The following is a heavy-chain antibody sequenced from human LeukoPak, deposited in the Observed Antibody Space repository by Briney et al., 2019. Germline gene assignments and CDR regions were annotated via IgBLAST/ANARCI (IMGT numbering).Heavy chain of an antibody. J-gene: IGHJ5*01. V-gene: IGHV3-66*03. CDR3: ARDRAVTQVWVEFDS. Sequence: GGSLRLSCAASGLSISNDWMSWVRQAPGKGLEWVSLIRDSGATFYADSVKGRFTISRDNSKNTIYLQMNRLRVEDTAVYFCARDRAVTQVWVEFDSWGQGTQVTVSS. D-gene: IGHD3-16*01. CDR1: GLSISNDW. CDR2: IRDSGAT.